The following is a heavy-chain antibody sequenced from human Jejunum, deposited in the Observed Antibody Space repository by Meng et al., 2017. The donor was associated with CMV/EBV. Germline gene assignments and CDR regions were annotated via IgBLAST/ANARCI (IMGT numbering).Heavy chain of an antibody. CDR3: ARDPGCDDPSCYGIGWDL. Sequence: TGYYMHWLRPAPGQGLEWMGWLKLDNGRTDYAQKFQGRVTLTRDTSINTAYMELNMLRHDDTAVYYCARDPGCDDPSCYGIGWDLWGQGTLVTVSS. V-gene: IGHV1-2*02. CDR1: TGYY. D-gene: IGHD2-2*01. J-gene: IGHJ5*02. CDR2: LKLDNGRT.